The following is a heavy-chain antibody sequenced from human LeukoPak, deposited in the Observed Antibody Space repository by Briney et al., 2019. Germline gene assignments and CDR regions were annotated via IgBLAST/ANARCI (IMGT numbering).Heavy chain of an antibody. V-gene: IGHV4-34*01. CDR2: INHSGSN. J-gene: IGHJ4*02. CDR3: ARGFSGSSPGYYFDY. Sequence: SETLSLTWAVYGGSFSGYYWSWIRQPPGKGLGWIGEINHSGSNNYNPSLKSRVTISVDTSKNQFSLKLSSVTAADTAVYYCARGFSGSSPGYYFDYWGQGTLVTVSS. D-gene: IGHD6-6*01. CDR1: GGSFSGYY.